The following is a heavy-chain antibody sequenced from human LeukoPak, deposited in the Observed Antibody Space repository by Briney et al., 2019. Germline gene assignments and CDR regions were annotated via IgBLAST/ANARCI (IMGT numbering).Heavy chain of an antibody. CDR1: GYTFANYD. D-gene: IGHD2-2*01. V-gene: IGHV1-8*01. Sequence: GASVRVSCTTSGYTFANYDINWVRQAPGQGLEWMGWMNPISGNTGYAQKFQGRVTMTRSTSISTAYMELSSLRSEDTAVYYCARPHCSSTDCHPPEWFDPWGQGTLVTVSS. CDR3: ARPHCSSTDCHPPEWFDP. CDR2: MNPISGNT. J-gene: IGHJ5*02.